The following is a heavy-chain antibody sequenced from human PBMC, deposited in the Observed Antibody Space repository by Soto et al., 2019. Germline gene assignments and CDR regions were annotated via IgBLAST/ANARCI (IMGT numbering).Heavy chain of an antibody. D-gene: IGHD2-15*01. J-gene: IGHJ4*02. Sequence: DVQLLESGGGLVQPEGSLRLSCAASGFTFSSYAMGWVRQGPGKGLEWVAVVSIGGSTHYADSVRGRFTISRDNPKNPLSLQMNSLTAEDTAVYFCAKRSGAGGHFDYWGQGALVTVSS. CDR1: GFTFSSYA. CDR3: AKRSGAGGHFDY. V-gene: IGHV3-23*01. CDR2: VSIGGST.